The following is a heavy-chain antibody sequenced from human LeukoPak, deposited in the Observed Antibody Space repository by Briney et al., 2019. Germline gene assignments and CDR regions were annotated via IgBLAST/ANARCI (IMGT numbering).Heavy chain of an antibody. D-gene: IGHD3-22*01. J-gene: IGHJ4*02. CDR1: GYTFTSYG. V-gene: IGHV1-18*01. CDR3: ARTYYYDSSCYKEVPTYDY. CDR2: ISAYNGNT. Sequence: ASVKVSCKASGYTFTSYGISWVRQAPGQGLEWMGWISAYNGNTNYAQKLQGRVTMTTDTSTSTAYMELRSLRSDDTAVYYCARTYYYDSSCYKEVPTYDYWGQGTLVTVSS.